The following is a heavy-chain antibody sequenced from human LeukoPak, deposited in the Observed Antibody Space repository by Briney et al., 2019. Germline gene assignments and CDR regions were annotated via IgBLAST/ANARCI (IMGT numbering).Heavy chain of an antibody. V-gene: IGHV3-23*01. J-gene: IGHJ4*02. CDR3: AKASASYSVSYYFDY. D-gene: IGHD2-15*01. CDR1: GFTFSSYA. CDR2: ISGSGGST. Sequence: GGSLRLSCAASGFTFSSYAMSWVRQAPGKGLEWVSAISGSGGSTYYADSVKGRFTISRDNSKNTLYLQMNSLRAEDTAVYYCAKASASYSVSYYFDYWGQGTLVTVSS.